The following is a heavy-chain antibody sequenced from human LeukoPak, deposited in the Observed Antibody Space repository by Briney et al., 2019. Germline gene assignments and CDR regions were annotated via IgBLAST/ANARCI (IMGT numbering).Heavy chain of an antibody. J-gene: IGHJ6*03. V-gene: IGHV4-59*08. D-gene: IGHD3-16*02. Sequence: TXTVXGXSIGTYYWSWVRQSPGTGLEWIGYIYVTGTRYNPYLQSRVTISVDRSRNQFFLKMTSVTAADTAVYYCARHIGGGIEDMDVWGRGTKVTVS. CDR1: GXSIGTYY. CDR2: IYVTGT. CDR3: ARHIGGGIEDMDV.